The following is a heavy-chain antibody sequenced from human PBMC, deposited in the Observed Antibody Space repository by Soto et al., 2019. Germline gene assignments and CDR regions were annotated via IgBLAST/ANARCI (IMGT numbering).Heavy chain of an antibody. CDR2: IDWDDDK. CDR3: ARMRRYSGSYGYYGMDV. J-gene: IGHJ6*02. CDR1: GFSLSTSGMC. D-gene: IGHD1-26*01. Sequence: SGPTREPTQTLTLTCTFSGFSLSTSGMCVSWIRQPPGKALEWLALIDWDDDKYYSTSLKTRLTISKDTSKNQVVLTMTNMDPVDTATYYCARMRRYSGSYGYYGMDVWGQGTTVTV. V-gene: IGHV2-70*01.